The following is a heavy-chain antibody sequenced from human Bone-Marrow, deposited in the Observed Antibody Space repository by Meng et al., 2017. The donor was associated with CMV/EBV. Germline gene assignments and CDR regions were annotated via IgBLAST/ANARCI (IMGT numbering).Heavy chain of an antibody. J-gene: IGHJ4*02. CDR2: INHSGST. CDR3: ARGLGRDFDY. V-gene: IGHV4-34*01. CDR1: GGSFSGYY. Sequence: SETLSLTCAVYGGSFSGYYWSWIRQPPGKGLECIGDINHSGSTNYNPSLKSRVTISVDTSKNQFSLNLSSVTAADTAVYSCARGLGRDFDYWGQGTLVTVSS. D-gene: IGHD1-26*01.